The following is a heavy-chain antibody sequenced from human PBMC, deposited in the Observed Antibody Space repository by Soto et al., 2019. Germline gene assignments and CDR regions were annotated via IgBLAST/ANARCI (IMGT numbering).Heavy chain of an antibody. CDR3: ARSTPGNPFDI. J-gene: IGHJ3*02. CDR2: ISAGGRSI. V-gene: IGHV3-21*01. CDR1: GFTFNSYT. Sequence: GGSLRLSCAASGFTFNSYTMNWVRQPPGKGLEWVSSISAGGRSIYYTDSLKGRSTFSRDNSKNSLYLQMNSLRVDDTAVYYCARSTPGNPFDIWGQGTMVTVSS. D-gene: IGHD3-10*01.